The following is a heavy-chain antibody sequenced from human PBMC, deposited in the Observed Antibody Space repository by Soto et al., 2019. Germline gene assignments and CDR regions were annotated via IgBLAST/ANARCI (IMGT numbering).Heavy chain of an antibody. V-gene: IGHV3-30*18. D-gene: IGHD6-19*01. CDR2: ISYDGSDK. CDR1: GFSFSSYA. Sequence: QVQLVESGGGVVQPGGSLRVSCAASGFSFSSYAMHWVRQAPGKGLERVAGISYDGSDKHYADSVKGRFAISRDQSKNTLYLPMNSLRAEDTAGYHCAKDLWADRGSGSPLDYWGQGTLVTVSS. J-gene: IGHJ4*02. CDR3: AKDLWADRGSGSPLDY.